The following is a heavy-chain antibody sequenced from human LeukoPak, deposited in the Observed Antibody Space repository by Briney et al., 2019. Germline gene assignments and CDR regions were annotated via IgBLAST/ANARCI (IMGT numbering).Heavy chain of an antibody. D-gene: IGHD3-22*01. V-gene: IGHV4-39*01. CDR3: ARHASDSSGFYNYYGMDV. Sequence: SGTLSLTCTVSGGSISSSSYFWGWIRQPPGKGLEWIGSIFYSGSTYYNPSLNSRVTISIDTSKNQFSLRLGSVTAADTAVYYCARHASDSSGFYNYYGMDVWGQGTTVTVSS. CDR2: IFYSGST. CDR1: GGSISSSSYF. J-gene: IGHJ6*02.